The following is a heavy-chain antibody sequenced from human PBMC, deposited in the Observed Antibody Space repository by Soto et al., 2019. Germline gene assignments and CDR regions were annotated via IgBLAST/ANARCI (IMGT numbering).Heavy chain of an antibody. CDR3: AKDDYDFWSGYRSAEYFQH. V-gene: IGHV3-23*01. CDR2: ISGSGGST. J-gene: IGHJ1*01. CDR1: GFTFSSYA. D-gene: IGHD3-3*01. Sequence: GGSLRLSCAASGFTFSSYAMSWVRQAPRKGLEWVSAISGSGGSTYYADSVKGRFTISRDNSKNTLYLQMNSLRAEDTAVYYCAKDDYDFWSGYRSAEYFQHWGQGTPVTVSS.